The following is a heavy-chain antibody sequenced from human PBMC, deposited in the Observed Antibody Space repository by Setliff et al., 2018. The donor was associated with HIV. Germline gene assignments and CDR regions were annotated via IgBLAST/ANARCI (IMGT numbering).Heavy chain of an antibody. CDR1: GGSIRSSSSY. V-gene: IGHV4-39*01. CDR2: IYYSGNT. Sequence: TSETLSLTCTVSGGSIRSSSSYWGWIRQPPGKGLEWIGGIYYSGNTHYNPSLESRVTISIDTSNNQFSLNLNSLTAADTAVYYCARHPQYSGYDRPVWGQGTLVTVSS. CDR3: ARHPQYSGYDRPV. J-gene: IGHJ4*02. D-gene: IGHD5-12*01.